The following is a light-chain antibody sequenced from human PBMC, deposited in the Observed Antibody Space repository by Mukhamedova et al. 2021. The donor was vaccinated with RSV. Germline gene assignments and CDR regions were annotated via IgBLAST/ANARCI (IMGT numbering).Light chain of an antibody. V-gene: IGLV3-19*01. Sequence: GQTVRITCQGDSLRSYYASWYQQKPGQAPVLVIYGKNNRPSGIPDRFSGSSSGNTASLTITGAQAEDEADYYCNSRDSSGKHLVFGG. J-gene: IGLJ2*01. CDR2: GKN. CDR3: NSRDSSGKHLV. CDR1: SLRSYY.